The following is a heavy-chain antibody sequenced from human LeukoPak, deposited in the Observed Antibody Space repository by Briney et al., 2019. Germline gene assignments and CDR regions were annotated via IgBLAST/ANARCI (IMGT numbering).Heavy chain of an antibody. D-gene: IGHD1-26*01. V-gene: IGHV3-53*01. CDR1: GFTVSTDH. J-gene: IGHJ4*02. CDR2: SYSGSTS. CDR3: ARAWELSFDY. Sequence: GGSLRLSCAASGFTVSTDHMSWGRQAPGKGLEWVAISYSGSTSQHAESVKGRFTISRDNSKNTLYLQMNSLRAEDTALYYCARAWELSFDYWGQGTLVTVSS.